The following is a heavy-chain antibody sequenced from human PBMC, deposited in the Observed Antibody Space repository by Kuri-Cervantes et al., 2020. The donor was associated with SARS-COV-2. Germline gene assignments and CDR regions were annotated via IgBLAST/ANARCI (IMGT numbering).Heavy chain of an antibody. CDR3: AKKGDYSNYAERPHYYYYMDV. J-gene: IGHJ6*03. CDR2: ISSNGGST. D-gene: IGHD4-11*01. CDR1: GFTFSSYA. V-gene: IGHV3-64*01. Sequence: ETLSLTCAASGFTFSSYAMHWVRQAPGKGLEYVSAISSNGGSTYYANSVKGRFTISRDNSENTLYLQMNSLRAEDTAVYYCAKKGDYSNYAERPHYYYYMDVWGKGTTVTVSS.